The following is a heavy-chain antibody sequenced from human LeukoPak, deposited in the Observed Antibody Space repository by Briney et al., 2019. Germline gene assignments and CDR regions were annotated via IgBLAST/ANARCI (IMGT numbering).Heavy chain of an antibody. D-gene: IGHD6-13*01. Sequence: PGGSLRLSCAASGFTVSSNYMSWVRQAPGKGLEWGSVIYSGGSTYYADSVKGRFTISRDNSKNTLYLQMNSLRAEDTAVYYCARAGTSYYYYGMDVWGQGTTVTVSS. V-gene: IGHV3-66*01. J-gene: IGHJ6*02. CDR3: ARAGTSYYYYGMDV. CDR1: GFTVSSNY. CDR2: IYSGGST.